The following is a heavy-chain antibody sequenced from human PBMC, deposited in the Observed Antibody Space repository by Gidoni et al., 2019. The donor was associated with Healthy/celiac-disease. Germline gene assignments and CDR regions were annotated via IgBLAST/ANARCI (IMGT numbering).Heavy chain of an antibody. CDR1: GFTFSSYS. CDR3: ARARGTPYYFDY. V-gene: IGHV3-21*01. D-gene: IGHD6-25*01. Sequence: EVQLVASWGGLVNPGGALRCSCAASGFTFSSYSMNWVRQAPGKWLEWVSSISSSSSYIYYADSVKGRFTISRDNAKNSLYLQMNSLRAEDTAVYYCARARGTPYYFDYWGQGTLVTVSS. CDR2: ISSSSSYI. J-gene: IGHJ4*02.